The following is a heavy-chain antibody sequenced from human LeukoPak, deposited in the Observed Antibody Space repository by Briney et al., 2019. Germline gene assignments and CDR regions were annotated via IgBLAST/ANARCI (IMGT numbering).Heavy chain of an antibody. CDR2: INPNSGGT. V-gene: IGHV1-2*02. Sequence: GASVKVSCKASGYTFTGYYMHWVRQAPGQGLEWMGWINPNSGGTNYAQKFQDRVTMTRDTSISTAHMELSRLRSDDTTVYYCASYTSGIGGLIWGQGALVTVSS. CDR1: GYTFTGYY. D-gene: IGHD3-10*01. CDR3: ASYTSGIGGLI. J-gene: IGHJ4*02.